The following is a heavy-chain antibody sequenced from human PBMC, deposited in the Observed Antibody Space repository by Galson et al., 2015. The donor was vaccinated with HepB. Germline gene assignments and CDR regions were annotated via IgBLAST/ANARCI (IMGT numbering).Heavy chain of an antibody. CDR3: TTGDYYYYYGMDV. CDR1: GFTFSNAW. CDR2: IKSKTDGGTT. Sequence: SLRLSCAASGFTFSNAWMSWVRQAPGKGLEWVGRIKSKTDGGTTDYAAPVKGRFTISRDDSKNTLYLQMNSLKTEDTAVYYCTTGDYYYYYGMDVWGQGTTVTVSS. J-gene: IGHJ6*02. V-gene: IGHV3-15*01.